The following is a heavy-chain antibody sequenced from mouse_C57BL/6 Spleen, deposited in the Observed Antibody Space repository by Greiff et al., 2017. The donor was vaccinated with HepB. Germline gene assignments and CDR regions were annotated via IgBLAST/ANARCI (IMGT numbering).Heavy chain of an antibody. CDR2: IDPSDSYT. Sequence: QVQLQQSGAELVMPGASVKLSCKASGYTFTSYWMHWVKQRPGQGLEWIGEIDPSDSYTNYNQKFKGKSTLTVDKSSSTAYMQLSSLTSEDSAVYYCARIPYSNYEGVYFDVWGTGTTVTVSS. D-gene: IGHD2-5*01. J-gene: IGHJ1*03. CDR3: ARIPYSNYEGVYFDV. CDR1: GYTFTSYW. V-gene: IGHV1-69*01.